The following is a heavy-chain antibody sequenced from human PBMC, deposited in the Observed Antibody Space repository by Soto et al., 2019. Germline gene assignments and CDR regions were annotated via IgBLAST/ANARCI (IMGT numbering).Heavy chain of an antibody. CDR1: GVSSNTHF. J-gene: IGHJ4*02. V-gene: IGHV4-59*11. D-gene: IGHD5-12*01. Sequence: SLTLPVTWTVAGVSSNTHFWDRIKQPPGKGLEWIGYVYYDGHTDYNPSLESRVTIAVDTSKNQFSLRLTSVTAADTAVYYCARDLFGGYCLDYWGQGALVTVSS. CDR2: VYYDGHT. CDR3: ARDLFGGYCLDY.